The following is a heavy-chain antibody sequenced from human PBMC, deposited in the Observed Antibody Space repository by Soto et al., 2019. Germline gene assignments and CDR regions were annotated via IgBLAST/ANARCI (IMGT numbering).Heavy chain of an antibody. J-gene: IGHJ4*02. CDR1: GRSMSSNY. CDR2: VFYGGT. D-gene: IGHD4-4*01. V-gene: IGHV4-59*03. CDR3: AAYRGALYFDF. Sequence: PSETLSLTCIVSGRSMSSNYCSWLRQSPDKGLEWLGYVFYGGTDYNPSLGGRVSMSVQTSKSQFSLTLSSVTAADTAVYYCAAYRGALYFDFWGQGIQVTVSS.